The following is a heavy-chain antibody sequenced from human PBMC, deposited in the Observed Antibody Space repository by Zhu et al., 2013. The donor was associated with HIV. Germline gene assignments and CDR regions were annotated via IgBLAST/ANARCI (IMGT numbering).Heavy chain of an antibody. CDR3: AREGGALDIVLEGAMDV. D-gene: IGHD2-8*01. J-gene: IGHJ6*03. Sequence: HVQLVQSGAEIKKPGSSVKVSCKASGGTFSNYAINWVRQAPGQGLEWMAEIIPIFGTTKYTQKFQGRVTITAAESTSTAYMELRGLGSEDTAVYYCAREGGALDIVLEGAMDVWGKGTTVTVSS. CDR2: IIPIFGTT. V-gene: IGHV1-69*01. CDR1: GGTFSNYA.